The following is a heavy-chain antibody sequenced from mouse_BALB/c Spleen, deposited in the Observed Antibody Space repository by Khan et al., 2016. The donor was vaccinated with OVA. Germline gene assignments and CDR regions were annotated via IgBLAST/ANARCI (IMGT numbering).Heavy chain of an antibody. CDR3: LRDGAYHRNDGWFAY. D-gene: IGHD2-14*01. V-gene: IGHV1-4*01. CDR1: GYTFTSYT. J-gene: IGHJ3*01. CDR2: INPSNGYT. Sequence: VQLQQSGAELARPGASVKMSCKASGYTFTSYTIHWIKKRPGQGLEWIGYINPSNGYTNYNQKFKDKATLTTDKSSTPAYLQLSSLTSDASAVYNCLRDGAYHRNDGWFAYWGQGTLVTVSA.